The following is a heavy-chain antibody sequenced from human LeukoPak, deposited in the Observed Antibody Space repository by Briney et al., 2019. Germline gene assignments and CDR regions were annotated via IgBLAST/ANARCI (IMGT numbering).Heavy chain of an antibody. CDR2: KWYDGSNK. J-gene: IGHJ6*02. D-gene: IGHD6-19*01. Sequence: PGRSLRLSCATSGFTFSSHAMIWVRQAPGKGLEWVADKWYDGSNKYYADSVKGRFTISRDNSKNTLYLQMNSLRAEDTAVYYCARLDLAVAGFYGMDVWGQGTTVTVSS. CDR1: GFTFSSHA. CDR3: ARLDLAVAGFYGMDV. V-gene: IGHV3-33*08.